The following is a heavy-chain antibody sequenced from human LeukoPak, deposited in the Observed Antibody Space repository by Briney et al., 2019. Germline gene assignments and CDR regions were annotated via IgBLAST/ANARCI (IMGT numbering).Heavy chain of an antibody. CDR3: ARDLAAAGTWWFDP. Sequence: GASVKVSCKASGGTFSSYAISWVRQAPGQGLEWMGGNIPIFGTANSAQKFQGRVTITADKSTSTAYMELRRLRSEDTAVYYCARDLAAAGTWWFDPWGQGTLVTVSS. D-gene: IGHD6-13*01. CDR2: NIPIFGTA. J-gene: IGHJ5*02. CDR1: GGTFSSYA. V-gene: IGHV1-69*06.